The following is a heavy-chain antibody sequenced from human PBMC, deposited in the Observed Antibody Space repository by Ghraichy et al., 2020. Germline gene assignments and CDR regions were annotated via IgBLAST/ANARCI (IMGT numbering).Heavy chain of an antibody. CDR1: GGSISSSSYY. Sequence: SETLSLTCTVSGGSISSSSYYWGWIRQPPGKGLEWIGSIYYSGSTYYNPSLKSRVTISVDTSKNQFSLKLSSVTAADTAVYYCARQRVLEQLRFLEWLPQGWFDPWGQGTLVTVSS. D-gene: IGHD3-3*01. CDR2: IYYSGST. J-gene: IGHJ5*02. V-gene: IGHV4-39*01. CDR3: ARQRVLEQLRFLEWLPQGWFDP.